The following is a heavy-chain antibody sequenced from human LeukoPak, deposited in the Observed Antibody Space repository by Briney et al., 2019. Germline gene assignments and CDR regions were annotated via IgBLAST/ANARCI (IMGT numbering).Heavy chain of an antibody. CDR1: GFTFSSYA. CDR3: ARAPDCSSTSCYYYYYDMDV. Sequence: PGRSLRLSCAASGFTFSSYAMHWVRQAPGKGLEWVAVISYDGSNKYYADSVKGRFTISRDNSKNTLYLQMNSLSAEDTAVYYCARAPDCSSTSCYYYYYDMDVWGKGTTVTVSS. D-gene: IGHD2-2*01. J-gene: IGHJ6*04. CDR2: ISYDGSNK. V-gene: IGHV3-30*04.